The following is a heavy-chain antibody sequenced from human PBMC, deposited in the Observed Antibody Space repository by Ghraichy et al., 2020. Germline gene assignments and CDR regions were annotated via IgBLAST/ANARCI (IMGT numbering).Heavy chain of an antibody. CDR2: ISSFGGGT. J-gene: IGHJ4*02. Sequence: GGSLRLSCLASGFTLNDYTMHWVRQAPGKGLEYVSPISSFGGGTYYVDSVRGSFTISRDSSKNTLYLQMSSLRDEDTAVYYCVKGLCRGDICYVDHWGQGSLVIVAS. CDR1: GFTLNDYT. D-gene: IGHD2-21*01. CDR3: VKGLCRGDICYVDH. V-gene: IGHV3-64D*09.